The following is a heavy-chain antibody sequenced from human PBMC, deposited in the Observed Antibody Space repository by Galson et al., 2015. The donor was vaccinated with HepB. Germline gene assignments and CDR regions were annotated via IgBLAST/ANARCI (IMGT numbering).Heavy chain of an antibody. Sequence: SVKVSCKASGGTFSNYAIDWVRQAPGQGLEWMGGITPLFGTANYAQIFQGRVTITADKSTSTAYMELSSLRPEDTAVYYCARGYDSGSYYYHYWGQGSLVAVSS. CDR1: GGTFSNYA. CDR3: ARGYDSGSYYYHY. D-gene: IGHD3-10*01. V-gene: IGHV1-69*06. CDR2: ITPLFGTA. J-gene: IGHJ4*02.